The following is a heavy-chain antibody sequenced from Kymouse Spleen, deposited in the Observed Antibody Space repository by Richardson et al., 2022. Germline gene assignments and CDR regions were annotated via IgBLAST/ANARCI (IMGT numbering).Heavy chain of an antibody. J-gene: IGHJ6*02. CDR1: GYSFTSYW. V-gene: IGHV5-51*01. Sequence: EVQLVQSGAEVKKPGESLKISCKGSGYSFTSYWIGWVRQMPGKGLEWMGIIYPGDSDTRYSPSFQGQVTISADKSISTAYLQWSSLKASDTAMYYCARLEYNPSAAIPAYYYYGMDVWGQGTTVTVSS. CDR3: ARLEYNPSAAIPAYYYYGMDV. CDR2: IYPGDSDT. D-gene: IGHD2-8*01.